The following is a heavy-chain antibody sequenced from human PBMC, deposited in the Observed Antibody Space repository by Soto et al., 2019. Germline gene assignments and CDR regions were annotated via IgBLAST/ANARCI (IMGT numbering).Heavy chain of an antibody. Sequence: EVQLLESGGGLVQPGGSLRLSCAASGFTFSTYAMSWVRQAPGKGLEWVSAISGSGGITYYADCVKGRFTISRDNSKNRPYLQMNRLTAEDTAVYYCAKGSRRVAGSGWARGWYFDLWGRGTLVTVCS. D-gene: IGHD6-19*01. CDR1: GFTFSTYA. CDR2: ISGSGGIT. V-gene: IGHV3-23*01. J-gene: IGHJ2*01. CDR3: AKGSRRVAGSGWARGWYFDL.